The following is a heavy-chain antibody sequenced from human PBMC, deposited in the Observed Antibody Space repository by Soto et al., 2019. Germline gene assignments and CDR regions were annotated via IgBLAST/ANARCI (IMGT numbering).Heavy chain of an antibody. V-gene: IGHV1-69*01. CDR3: ASLRYPTVYYYGMYV. CDR1: GGTFSSYA. D-gene: IGHD3-9*01. Sequence: QVQLVQSGAEVKKPGSSVNVSCKASGGTFSSYAISWVRQAPGQGLEWMGGIIPIFGTANHAQEFPGRVTMTADESTSTAYMELSSLRSEDTAVYYCASLRYPTVYYYGMYVWGQGTTVTVSS. J-gene: IGHJ6*02. CDR2: IIPIFGTA.